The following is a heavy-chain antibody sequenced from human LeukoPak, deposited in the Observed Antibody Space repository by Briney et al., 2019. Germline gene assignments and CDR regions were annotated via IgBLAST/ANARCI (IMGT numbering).Heavy chain of an antibody. CDR2: INHSGST. CDR3: ARGLSGAAAATVFDY. Sequence: SEALSLTCAVYGGSFSGYYWSWIRQPPGKGLEWIGEINHSGSTNYNPSLKSRVTISVDTSKNQFSLKLSSVTAADTAVYYCARGLSGAAAATVFDYWGQGTLVTVSS. V-gene: IGHV4-34*01. CDR1: GGSFSGYY. D-gene: IGHD6-13*01. J-gene: IGHJ4*02.